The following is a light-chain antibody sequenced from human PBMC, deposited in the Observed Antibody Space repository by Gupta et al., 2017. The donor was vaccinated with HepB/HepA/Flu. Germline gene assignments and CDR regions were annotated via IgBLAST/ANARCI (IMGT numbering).Light chain of an antibody. CDR2: DNT. Sequence: QSVLTQPPSVSGAPGQRVSISCTGSSSNIGAGYDVHWYQQLPGTAPKLLIYDNTNRPSGVPDRFSGSNSGTSASLAITGLQAEDEAAYYCQSYDTSLGGPYVFGTGTKVTVL. CDR3: QSYDTSLGGPYV. CDR1: SSNIGAGYD. V-gene: IGLV1-40*01. J-gene: IGLJ1*01.